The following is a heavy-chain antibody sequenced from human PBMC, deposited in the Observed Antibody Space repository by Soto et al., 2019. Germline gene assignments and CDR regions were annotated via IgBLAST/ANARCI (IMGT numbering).Heavy chain of an antibody. CDR3: ARDRERSPYSRTMYNWFDP. D-gene: IGHD6-13*01. J-gene: IGHJ5*02. CDR1: GGTFSSYA. CDR2: IIPIFGTA. V-gene: IGHV1-69*13. Sequence: ASVKVSCKASGGTFSSYAISWVRQAPGQGLEWMGGIIPIFGTANYAQKFQGRVTITADESTSTACMELSSLRSEDTAVYYCARDRERSPYSRTMYNWFDPWGQGTLVTVSS.